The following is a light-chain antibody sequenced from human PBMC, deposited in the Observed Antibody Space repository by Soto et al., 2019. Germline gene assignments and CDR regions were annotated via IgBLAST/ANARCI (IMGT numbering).Light chain of an antibody. V-gene: IGKV1-5*01. J-gene: IGKJ2*01. CDR2: DAS. CDR1: QSVSSS. CDR3: QQYESFSPYT. Sequence: DIQMTQSPSTLSAFVGDRVTITCRASQSVSSSLAWYQQKPGKAPKLLIYDASTLEGGVPSRFSGSGHGTEFTLAINSLQPGAFATYYCQQYESFSPYTFGQGTRLEI.